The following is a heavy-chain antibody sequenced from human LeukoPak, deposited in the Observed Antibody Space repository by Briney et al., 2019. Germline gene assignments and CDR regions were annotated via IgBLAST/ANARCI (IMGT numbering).Heavy chain of an antibody. J-gene: IGHJ4*02. CDR1: GGSISSGGYY. Sequence: PSETLSLTCTVSGGSISSGGYYWSWIRQHPGKGLEWIGYIYYSGSTYYNPSLKSRVTISVDTSKNQFSLKLSSVTAAVTAVYYCARDPRGAMGATDFYFDYWGQGTLVTVSS. CDR2: IYYSGST. V-gene: IGHV4-31*03. D-gene: IGHD1-26*01. CDR3: ARDPRGAMGATDFYFDY.